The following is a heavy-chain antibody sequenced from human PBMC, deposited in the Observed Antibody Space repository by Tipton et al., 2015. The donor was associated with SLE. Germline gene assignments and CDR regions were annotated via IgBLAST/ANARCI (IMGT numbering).Heavy chain of an antibody. CDR3: ARDRGFGNLAFDP. CDR2: ISWDGGST. D-gene: IGHD1-1*01. V-gene: IGHV3-43D*04. J-gene: IGHJ5*02. Sequence: SLRLSCTASGFTFDDYAMHWVRQAPGKGLEWVSLISWDGGSTYYADSVKGRFTISRDNAKNSLYLQMNSLRAEDTAVYYCARDRGFGNLAFDPWGQGTLVTVSS. CDR1: GFTFDDYA.